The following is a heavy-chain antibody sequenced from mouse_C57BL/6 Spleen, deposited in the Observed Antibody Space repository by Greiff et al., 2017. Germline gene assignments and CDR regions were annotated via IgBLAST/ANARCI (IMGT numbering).Heavy chain of an antibody. D-gene: IGHD1-1*01. CDR2: IYPGDGDT. J-gene: IGHJ4*01. CDR1: GYAFSSSW. Sequence: QVPLQQSGPELVQPGASVKISCKASGYAFSSSWMNWVKQRPGKGLEWIGRIYPGDGDTNYNGKFKGKATLTADKSSSTAYMQLSSLTSEDSAVYCCAIYYYGSSYVDAMDYWGQGTSVTVSS. V-gene: IGHV1-82*01. CDR3: AIYYYGSSYVDAMDY.